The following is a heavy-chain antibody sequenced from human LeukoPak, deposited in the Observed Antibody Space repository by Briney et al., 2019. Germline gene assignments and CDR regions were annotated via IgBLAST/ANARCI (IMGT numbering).Heavy chain of an antibody. CDR2: ISYDGNNK. V-gene: IGHV3-30*04. D-gene: IGHD3-9*01. CDR1: GFTFSSYA. J-gene: IGHJ4*02. Sequence: GRPLRLSCAASGFTFSSYAMHWVRHAPGKGVEWVAFISYDGNNKYYADHVKGRFTISRDNSKNTLYLQMNSLRAEDTAVYYCATGYQYFDYWGQGPLVTVSS. CDR3: ATGYQYFDY.